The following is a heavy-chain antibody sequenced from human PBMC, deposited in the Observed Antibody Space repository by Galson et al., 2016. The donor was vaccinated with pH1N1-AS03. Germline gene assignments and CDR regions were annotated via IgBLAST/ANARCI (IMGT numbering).Heavy chain of an antibody. CDR3: AKGQLGILFYGIHV. J-gene: IGHJ6*02. Sequence: SLRLSCAASGFTFSTYSMAWVRQAPGKGLEWVSALSSRGDDAYYADSVKGRFTISRDNSMTPLYLQTHSLKAEDTAVYYCAKGQLGILFYGIHVWGQGTTFIVSS. CDR1: GFTFSTYS. V-gene: IGHV3-23*01. CDR2: LSSRGDDA. D-gene: IGHD7-27*01.